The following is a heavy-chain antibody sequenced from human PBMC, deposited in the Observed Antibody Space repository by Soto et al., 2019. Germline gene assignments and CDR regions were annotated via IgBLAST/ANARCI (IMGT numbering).Heavy chain of an antibody. D-gene: IGHD6-19*01. CDR3: AGGSGWISYT. J-gene: IGHJ4*02. V-gene: IGHV3-7*05. Sequence: EVQLVESGGGLVQPGGSLRLSCAAPGFTFSPYWMSWVRQAPGKGLEWVAIIKDDGGDEHYLEAVRGRFTISRDNAKKSLYLAMDSLRVEDTAVYYCAGGSGWISYTRGQGTLVTVSS. CDR2: IKDDGGDE. CDR1: GFTFSPYW.